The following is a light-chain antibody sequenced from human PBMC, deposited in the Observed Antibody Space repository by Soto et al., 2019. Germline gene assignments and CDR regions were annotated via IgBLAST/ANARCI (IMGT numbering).Light chain of an antibody. V-gene: IGKV3-20*01. CDR1: QSVRSGR. CDR3: QEYDDSPPLT. J-gene: IGKJ5*01. Sequence: EIVLTQSPDTLSLSPGERATLSCRASQSVRSGRLAWYQQKPGQAPTLVIFDASNRASGVPVRFSGSGSGTDFTLTITRLEPEDFAVYYCQEYDDSPPLTFGRGTRLETK. CDR2: DAS.